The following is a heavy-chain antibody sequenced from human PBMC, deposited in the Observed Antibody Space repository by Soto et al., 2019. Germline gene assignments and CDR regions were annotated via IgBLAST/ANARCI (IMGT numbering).Heavy chain of an antibody. J-gene: IGHJ6*03. V-gene: IGHV1-8*01. CDR1: GYTFTSYD. CDR3: ARGVVVPAAMIGAIYYMDV. CDR2: MNPNSGNT. D-gene: IGHD2-2*01. Sequence: ASVKVSCKASGYTFTSYDINWVRQATGQGLEWMGWMNPNSGNTGYAQKFQGRVTMTRDTSISTAYMELSSLRSEDTAVYYCARGVVVPAAMIGAIYYMDVWGKGTTVTVSS.